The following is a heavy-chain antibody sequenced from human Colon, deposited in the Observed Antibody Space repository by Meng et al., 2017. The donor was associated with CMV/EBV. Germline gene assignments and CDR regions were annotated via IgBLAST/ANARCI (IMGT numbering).Heavy chain of an antibody. CDR3: ARVEDSYYYYGMDV. CDR1: GGSISSYY. CDR2: IYYSGST. J-gene: IGHJ6*02. Sequence: SETLSLTCTVSGGSISSYYWSWIRQPPGKGLEWIGYIYYSGSTNYNPSLKSRVTIPVDTSKNQFSLKLSSVTAADTAVYYCARVEDSYYYYGMDVWGQGTTVTVSS. V-gene: IGHV4-59*01.